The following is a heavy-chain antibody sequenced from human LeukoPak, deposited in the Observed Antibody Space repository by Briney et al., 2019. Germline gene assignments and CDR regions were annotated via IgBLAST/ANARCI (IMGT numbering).Heavy chain of an antibody. CDR2: ISGSGGST. J-gene: IGHJ6*03. CDR3: ARDSSQGETSNYYYYYMDV. Sequence: GGSLRLSCAASGFTFSSYAMSWVRQAPGKGLEWVSAISGSGGSTYYADSVKGRFTISRDNSKNTLYLQMNSLRAEDTAVYYCARDSSQGETSNYYYYYMDVWGKGTTVTVSS. D-gene: IGHD6-13*01. V-gene: IGHV3-23*01. CDR1: GFTFSSYA.